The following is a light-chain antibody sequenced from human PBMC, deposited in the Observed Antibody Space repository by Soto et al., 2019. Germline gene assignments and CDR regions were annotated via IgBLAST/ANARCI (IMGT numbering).Light chain of an antibody. Sequence: QSVLTQPPSASGSPGQSVTLSCSGISSDIRDSNYVSWYQQHPGTAPKLVISEVTKRPSGVPDRFSGSRSGTTAFLTISGLQTEDEADYYCGSKAGSDRHVVFGGGTKLTVL. CDR2: EVT. CDR3: GSKAGSDRHVV. V-gene: IGLV2-8*01. J-gene: IGLJ2*01. CDR1: SSDIRDSNY.